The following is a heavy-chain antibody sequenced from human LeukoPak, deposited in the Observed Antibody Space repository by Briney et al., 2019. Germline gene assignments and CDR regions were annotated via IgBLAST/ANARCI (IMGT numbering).Heavy chain of an antibody. V-gene: IGHV4-59*12. CDR3: ARDFSIAAHYFDY. J-gene: IGHJ4*02. Sequence: SETLSLTCTVSGGSISSYYWSWIRQPPGKGLEWIGYIYYSGSAYYNPSLKSRVTISVDTSKNQFSLKLSSVTAADTAVYYCARDFSIAAHYFDYWGQGTLVTVSS. CDR2: IYYSGSA. D-gene: IGHD6-6*01. CDR1: GGSISSYY.